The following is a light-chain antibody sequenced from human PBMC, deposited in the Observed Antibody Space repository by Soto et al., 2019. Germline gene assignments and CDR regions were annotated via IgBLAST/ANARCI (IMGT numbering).Light chain of an antibody. CDR3: HHYHYYSPWT. CDR2: DAS. V-gene: IGKV1-5*01. Sequence: DIQMTQSPSTLSGSLGDRVTLSCRASQNITAWRAWYQQKPGQGPKLLIYDASAVQSGIPARFSGSGSGTEFTLTISSLQPDDSAIYYCHHYHYYSPWTFGQGTKVDIK. J-gene: IGKJ1*01. CDR1: QNITAW.